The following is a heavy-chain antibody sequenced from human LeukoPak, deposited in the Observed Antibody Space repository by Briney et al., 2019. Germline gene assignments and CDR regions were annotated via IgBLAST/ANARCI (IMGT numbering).Heavy chain of an antibody. D-gene: IGHD3-10*01. CDR2: INAGNGNT. J-gene: IGHJ4*02. CDR3: ARDRFGKGVDS. CDR1: GYTFTNYA. V-gene: IGHV1-3*01. Sequence: VALVKVSCKASGYTFTNYAMHWVRQAPGQRLEWMGWINAGNGNTKYSQKFQGRVTITRDTSASTAYMELSSLRSEDTAVYYCARDRFGKGVDSWGQGTLVTVSS.